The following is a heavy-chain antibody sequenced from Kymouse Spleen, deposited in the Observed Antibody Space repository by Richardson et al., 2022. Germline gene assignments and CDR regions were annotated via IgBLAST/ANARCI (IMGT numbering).Heavy chain of an antibody. CDR1: GGSISSGGYY. Sequence: QVQLQESGPGLVKPSQTLSLTCTVSGGSISSGGYYWSWIRQHPGKGLEWIGYIYYSGSTYYNPSLKSRVTISVDTSKNQFSLKLSSVTAADTAVYYCARDESSSSHYYYYGMDVWGQGTTVTVSS. J-gene: IGHJ6*02. CDR2: IYYSGST. V-gene: IGHV4-31*03. D-gene: IGHD6-6*01. CDR3: ARDESSSSHYYYYGMDV.